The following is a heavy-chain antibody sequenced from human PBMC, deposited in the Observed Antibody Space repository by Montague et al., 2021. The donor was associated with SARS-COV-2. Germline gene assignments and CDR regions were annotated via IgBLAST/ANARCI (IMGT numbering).Heavy chain of an antibody. Sequence: SETLSLTCAVAGGSFSSYYWGWIRQPPGKGLEWIAEINHSGRSNXKPSLKGRVTMSVDTSKNQFSLKLNSVTVADTAVYYCARLAHCGADCFSGWEIFFDSWGQGTLVTVSS. CDR2: INHSGRS. J-gene: IGHJ4*02. D-gene: IGHD2-21*02. CDR1: GGSFSSYY. CDR3: ARLAHCGADCFSGWEIFFDS. V-gene: IGHV4-34*01.